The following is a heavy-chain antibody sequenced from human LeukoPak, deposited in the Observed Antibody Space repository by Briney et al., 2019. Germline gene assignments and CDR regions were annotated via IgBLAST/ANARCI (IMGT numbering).Heavy chain of an antibody. V-gene: IGHV4-39*02. J-gene: IGHJ4*02. D-gene: IGHD3-22*01. Sequence: SETLSLTCTVSGGSISRDIYYWGWIRQPPGKGLEWIGSIYYSGSTYYNPSLESRVTISVDTSKNQFSLKLSSVTAADTAVYYCAREIDYDSTAYVYWGRGTLVTVSS. CDR3: AREIDYDSTAYVY. CDR2: IYYSGST. CDR1: GGSISRDIYY.